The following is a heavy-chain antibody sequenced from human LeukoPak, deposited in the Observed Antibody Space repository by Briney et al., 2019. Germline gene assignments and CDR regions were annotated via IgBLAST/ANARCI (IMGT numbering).Heavy chain of an antibody. J-gene: IGHJ6*03. Sequence: SETLSLTCAVYGGSFSGYYWSWIRQPPGKGLEWIGEINQSGSTNYNPSLKSRVTISVDTSKNQFSRKLSSVTAADTAVYYCARDKAGRPYYYYMDVWGKGTTVTVSS. V-gene: IGHV4-34*01. CDR1: GGSFSGYY. CDR3: ARDKAGRPYYYYMDV. CDR2: INQSGST.